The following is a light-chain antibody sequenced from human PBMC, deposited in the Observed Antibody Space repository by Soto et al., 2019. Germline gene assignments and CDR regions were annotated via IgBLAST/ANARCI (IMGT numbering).Light chain of an antibody. J-gene: IGKJ1*01. V-gene: IGKV1-5*03. Sequence: DIQMTQSPSTLSASVGDRVTITCRASQTIGSWLAWYQQKPGKAPKLLIYTASSVQSGVPPRFSGSGSGTEFTLTISSLQPDDFATYYCQQYKSYSWTFGQGTKVEIK. CDR2: TAS. CDR3: QQYKSYSWT. CDR1: QTIGSW.